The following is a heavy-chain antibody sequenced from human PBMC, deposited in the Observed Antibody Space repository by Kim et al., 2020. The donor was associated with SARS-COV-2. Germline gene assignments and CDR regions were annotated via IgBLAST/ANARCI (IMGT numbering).Heavy chain of an antibody. V-gene: IGHV3-23*01. D-gene: IGHD2-21*02. CDR2: ISGSGDST. Sequence: GGSLRLSCAASGFTFSSYAMSWVRQAPGKGLEWVSAISGSGDSTYYADSVKGRFTISRDNSKNTLYLQMNSLRAEDTAVYYCAKAGGHGGNLAYYYYGMDVWGQGTTVTVSS. CDR3: AKAGGHGGNLAYYYYGMDV. CDR1: GFTFSSYA. J-gene: IGHJ6*02.